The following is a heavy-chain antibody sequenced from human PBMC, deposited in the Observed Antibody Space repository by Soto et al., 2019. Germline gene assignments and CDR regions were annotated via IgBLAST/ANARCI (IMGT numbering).Heavy chain of an antibody. CDR2: IYYSGST. Sequence: SETLSLTCTVSGGSISSGGYYWSWIRQHPGKGLEWIGYIYYSGSTYYNPSLKSRVTISVDTSKNQFSLKLSSVTAADTAVYYCARAIEMATILFWFDPWGQGNLVTVS. D-gene: IGHD5-12*01. CDR1: GGSISSGGYY. V-gene: IGHV4-31*03. CDR3: ARAIEMATILFWFDP. J-gene: IGHJ5*02.